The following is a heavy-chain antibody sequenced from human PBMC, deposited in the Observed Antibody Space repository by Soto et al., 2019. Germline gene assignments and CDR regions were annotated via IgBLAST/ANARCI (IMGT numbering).Heavy chain of an antibody. CDR3: ARDIWSARSGNWYFDL. Sequence: QVELVESGGGVVQPGRSLRLSCVASGFTFSSYGMHWVRQAPGKGLEWVALIWYDGSNKLYADSVKGRFTLSRDNSMGTLYLQMNSLRVEDTAMYYCARDIWSARSGNWYFDLWGRGTLVTVSS. D-gene: IGHD3-10*01. V-gene: IGHV3-33*01. CDR1: GFTFSSYG. CDR2: IWYDGSNK. J-gene: IGHJ2*01.